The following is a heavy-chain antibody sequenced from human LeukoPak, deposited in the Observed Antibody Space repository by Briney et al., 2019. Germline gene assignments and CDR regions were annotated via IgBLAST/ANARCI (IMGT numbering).Heavy chain of an antibody. Sequence: GGSLRLSCAASGFTFSSYSMNWVRQAPGKGLEWVSSISSSSSYIYYADSVKGRFTISRDNAKNSPYLQMNSLRAGDTAVYYCARDWGSGITIFWDYWGQGTLVTVSS. V-gene: IGHV3-21*01. CDR3: ARDWGSGITIFWDY. CDR1: GFTFSSYS. D-gene: IGHD3-9*01. J-gene: IGHJ4*02. CDR2: ISSSSSYI.